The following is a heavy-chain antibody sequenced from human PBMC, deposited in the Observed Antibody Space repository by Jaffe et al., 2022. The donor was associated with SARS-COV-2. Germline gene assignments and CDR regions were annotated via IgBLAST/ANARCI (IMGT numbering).Heavy chain of an antibody. J-gene: IGHJ2*01. V-gene: IGHV4-61*02. CDR2: IYTRGST. D-gene: IGHD2-15*01. CDR3: ARAYCSGSSCYSYWYFDL. CDR1: GGSISSGSYY. Sequence: QVQLQESGPGLVKPSQTLSLTCTVSGGSISSGSYYWSWIRQPAGKGLEWIGRIYTRGSTNYNPSLKSRVTISVDTSKNQFSLKLSSVTAADTAVYYCARAYCSGSSCYSYWYFDLWGRGTLVTVSS.